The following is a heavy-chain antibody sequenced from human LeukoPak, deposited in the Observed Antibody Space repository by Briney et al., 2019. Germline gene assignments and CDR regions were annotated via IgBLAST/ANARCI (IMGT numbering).Heavy chain of an antibody. J-gene: IGHJ4*02. CDR2: IHHPGST. V-gene: IGHV4-38-2*02. Sequence: SETLSLTCTVFGYSISSGYWGWVRQPPGKGLEWIGSIHHPGSTYYNPSLKSRVTISIDTSKNQFSLKLSSVTAADTAVYYCARDSRYCSGASCYSWGQGTLVTVSS. CDR3: ARDSRYCSGASCYS. D-gene: IGHD2-2*01. CDR1: GYSISSGY.